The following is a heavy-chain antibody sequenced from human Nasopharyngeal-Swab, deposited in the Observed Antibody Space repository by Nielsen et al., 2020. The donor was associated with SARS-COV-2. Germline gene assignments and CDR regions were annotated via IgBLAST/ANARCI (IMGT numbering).Heavy chain of an antibody. CDR2: INPSGGST. CDR1: GYTFTSYY. V-gene: IGHV1-46*01. CDR3: AYIAAAGRDDY. Sequence: ASVNVSCKASGYTFTSYYMHWVRQAPGQGLEWMGIINPSGGSTSYAQKFQGRVTMTRDTSTSTVYMELSSLRSEDTAVYYCAYIAAAGRDDYWGQGTLVTVSS. D-gene: IGHD6-13*01. J-gene: IGHJ4*02.